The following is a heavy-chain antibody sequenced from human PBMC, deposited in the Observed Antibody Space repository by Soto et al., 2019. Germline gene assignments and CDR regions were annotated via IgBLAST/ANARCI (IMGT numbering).Heavy chain of an antibody. CDR1: GYSFTNYW. CDR2: IDPSDSYT. Sequence: PGESLKISCKGSGYSFTNYWISWVRQMPGKGLEWMGRIDPSDSYTSYSPSFQGHVTISVDKSITTAYLQWSSLKASDTTIYDCARQRLPGWMFDYWGQGTLVTVSS. CDR3: ARQRLPGWMFDY. D-gene: IGHD1-1*01. V-gene: IGHV5-10-1*01. J-gene: IGHJ4*02.